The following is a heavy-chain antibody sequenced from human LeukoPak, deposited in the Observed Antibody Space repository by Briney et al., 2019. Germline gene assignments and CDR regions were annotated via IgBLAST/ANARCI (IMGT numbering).Heavy chain of an antibody. CDR3: ARDPRDIVVVPAALFYFDY. J-gene: IGHJ4*02. CDR2: MNPNSGNT. V-gene: IGHV1-8*01. D-gene: IGHD2-2*01. CDR1: GYTFSSYE. Sequence: ASVKVSCKTSGYTFSSYEINWVRQATGQGLEWMGWMNPNSGNTGYAQKFQGRVTMTRNTSISTVYMELSSLRSEDTAVYYCARDPRDIVVVPAALFYFDYWGQGTLVTVSS.